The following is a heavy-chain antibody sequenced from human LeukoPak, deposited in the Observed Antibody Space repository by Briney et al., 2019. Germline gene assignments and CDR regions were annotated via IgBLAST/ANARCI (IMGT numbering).Heavy chain of an antibody. D-gene: IGHD2-8*01. Sequence: SETLSLTCTVSGGSISSYYWSWIRQPPGKGLEWIGYIYYSGSTNYNPSLKSRVTISVDTSKNQFSLKLSSVTAADTAVYYCAREYCTNGVCYFRYFDLWGRGTLVTVSS. V-gene: IGHV4-59*01. CDR1: GGSISSYY. CDR2: IYYSGST. CDR3: AREYCTNGVCYFRYFDL. J-gene: IGHJ2*01.